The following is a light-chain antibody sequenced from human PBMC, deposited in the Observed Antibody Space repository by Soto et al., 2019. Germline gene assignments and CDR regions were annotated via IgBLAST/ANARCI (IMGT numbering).Light chain of an antibody. CDR1: QNVYNN. V-gene: IGKV3-15*01. J-gene: IGKJ4*01. CDR3: QQCRNWPLT. Sequence: EIVMTQSPATLSASPGEGATLSCKAGQNVYNNLAWYQQRPGQPPRLLIDDASTRAPGISARFSGSGYGTEFTLANGSLQSEDFSVYFCQQCRNWPLTCGGGTKVEIK. CDR2: DAS.